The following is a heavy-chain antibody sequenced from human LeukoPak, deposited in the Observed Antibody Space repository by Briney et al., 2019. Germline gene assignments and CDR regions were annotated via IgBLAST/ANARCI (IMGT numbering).Heavy chain of an antibody. CDR2: IKPEGSEK. CDR1: GFTFSSFW. CDR3: TRNRGLDV. Sequence: GGSLRLSCAASGFTFSSFWMSWVRQAPGKGLEWVANIKPEGSEKYYVDFVKGRFTISRDNAKNSLYMQMNSLRAEDTVVYYCTRNRGLDVWGQGTTVTVSS. J-gene: IGHJ6*02. V-gene: IGHV3-7*01. D-gene: IGHD6-25*01.